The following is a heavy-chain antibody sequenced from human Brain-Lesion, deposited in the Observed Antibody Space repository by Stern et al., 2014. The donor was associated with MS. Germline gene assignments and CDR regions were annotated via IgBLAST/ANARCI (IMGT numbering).Heavy chain of an antibody. D-gene: IGHD4-17*01. V-gene: IGHV4-61*02. CDR1: GGPISSHSYY. Sequence: QLQLQESGPGLVKPSQTLSLTCTVSGGPISSHSYYWSWIRQPAGKGLEWIGRIYASGNTNYNPSLKSRVSISVDTSKNQLPRRLSSVTASDTAVYYCARDYGDLEFDLWGQGTLVTVSS. CDR3: ARDYGDLEFDL. J-gene: IGHJ4*02. CDR2: IYASGNT.